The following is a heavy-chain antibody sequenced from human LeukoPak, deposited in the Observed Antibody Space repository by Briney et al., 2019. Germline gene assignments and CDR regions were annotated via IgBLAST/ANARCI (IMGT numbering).Heavy chain of an antibody. CDR2: IKHDGSEK. CDR1: GFIFTNYF. V-gene: IGHV3-7*01. Sequence: GGPLRLSCAASGFIFTNYFMSWVRQAPGKGLEWVASIKHDGSEKYYVDSVRGRFTISRDNTMNSLYLQMSSLRAEDTAVYYCATDRGWRTSGYYLYYFEYWGQGTLVTFPS. D-gene: IGHD3-3*01. J-gene: IGHJ4*02. CDR3: ATDRGWRTSGYYLYYFEY.